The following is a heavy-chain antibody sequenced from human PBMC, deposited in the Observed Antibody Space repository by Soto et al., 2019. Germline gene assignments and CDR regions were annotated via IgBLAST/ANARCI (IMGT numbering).Heavy chain of an antibody. J-gene: IGHJ4*02. D-gene: IGHD3-22*01. CDR1: GFTFSPYT. Sequence: QVQLVESGGGVVQPGRSLGLSCEVSGFTFSPYTMHWVRQGPGKGLEWVAVISYDGSNKYYADSVKGRFTISRDNSKNTLYLQMNSLRAEDTAVYYCAKEGYYDSSGYWDYWGQGTLVTVSS. V-gene: IGHV3-30-3*01. CDR2: ISYDGSNK. CDR3: AKEGYYDSSGYWDY.